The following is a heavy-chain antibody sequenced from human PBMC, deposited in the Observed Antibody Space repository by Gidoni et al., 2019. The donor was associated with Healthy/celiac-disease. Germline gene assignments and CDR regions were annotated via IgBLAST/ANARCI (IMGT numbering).Heavy chain of an antibody. J-gene: IGHJ4*02. CDR2: IYSGGST. Sequence: EVQLVETGGGLIQPGGSLRLSCAASGFNVSSNYMSWVRQVPGKGLEWVSVIYSGGSTYYADSVKGRFTISRDNSKNTLYLQMNSLRAEDTAVYYCARVRWPQGQYYFDYWGQGTLVTVSS. CDR3: ARVRWPQGQYYFDY. CDR1: GFNVSSNY. V-gene: IGHV3-53*02.